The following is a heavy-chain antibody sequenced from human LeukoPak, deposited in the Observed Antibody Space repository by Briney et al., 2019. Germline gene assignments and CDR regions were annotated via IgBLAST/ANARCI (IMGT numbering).Heavy chain of an antibody. D-gene: IGHD3-9*01. CDR3: ARDTEGPFDWLLVGMDV. CDR1: EYTFTDYY. J-gene: IGHJ6*02. Sequence: GASVKVSCKASEYTFTDYYIHWVRQAPGQGLEWMGWINTNTGNPTYAQGFTGRFVFSLDTSVSTAYLQISSLKAEDTAVYYCARDTEGPFDWLLVGMDVWGQGTTVTVSS. CDR2: INTNTGNP. V-gene: IGHV7-4-1*02.